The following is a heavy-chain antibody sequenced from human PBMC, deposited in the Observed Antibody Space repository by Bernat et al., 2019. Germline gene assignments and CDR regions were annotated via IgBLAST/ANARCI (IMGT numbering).Heavy chain of an antibody. V-gene: IGHV1-46*01. J-gene: IGHJ5*02. CDR1: GYTFTSYY. CDR2: INPSGGST. Sequence: QVQLVQSGAEVKKPGASVKVSCKASGYTFTSYYMHWVRQAPGQGLEWMGIINPSGGSTSYAQKFQGGVTMTRDTSTSTVYMELGSLRSEDTAVYYCARDHDYGDQGDWFDPWGQGTLVTVSS. CDR3: ARDHDYGDQGDWFDP. D-gene: IGHD4-17*01.